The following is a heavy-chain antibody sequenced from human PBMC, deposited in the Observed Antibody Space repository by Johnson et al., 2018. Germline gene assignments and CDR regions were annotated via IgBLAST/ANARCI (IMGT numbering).Heavy chain of an antibody. V-gene: IGHV1-69*01. Sequence: QLLESGAEVKKPGSSVKVSCKASGGTFSSYAISWVRQAPGQGLEWMGGIIPIFGTANYAQKFQGRVTITADESTSPAYMELSSLRSEDRAVYYCARGFATLQPHYYGMDVWGQGTTVTVSS. J-gene: IGHJ6*02. CDR3: ARGFATLQPHYYGMDV. CDR2: IIPIFGTA. D-gene: IGHD4-11*01. CDR1: GGTFSSYA.